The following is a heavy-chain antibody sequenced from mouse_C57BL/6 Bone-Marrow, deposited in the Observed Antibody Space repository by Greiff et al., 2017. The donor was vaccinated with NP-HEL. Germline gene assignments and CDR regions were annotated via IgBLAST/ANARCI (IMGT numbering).Heavy chain of an antibody. V-gene: IGHV14-3*01. J-gene: IGHJ3*01. Sequence: VQLQQSVAELVRPGASVKLSCTASGFNIKNTYMHWVKQRPEQGLEWIGRIDPANGNTKYAPQFPGKATITADTSSNTAYLQLSSLTSEDTAIYYCARSGTAQATWFAYWGQGTLVTVSA. CDR3: ARSGTAQATWFAY. CDR2: IDPANGNT. D-gene: IGHD3-2*02. CDR1: GFNIKNTY.